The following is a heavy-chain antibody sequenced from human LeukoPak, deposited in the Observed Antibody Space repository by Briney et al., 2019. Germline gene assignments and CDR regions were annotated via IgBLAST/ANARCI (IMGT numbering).Heavy chain of an antibody. J-gene: IGHJ4*02. D-gene: IGHD2-15*01. Sequence: GGSLRLSCAASGFTFSSYAMSWVRQAPGKGLEWVSAISGSGGSTYYADSVKGRFTISRANSKNTLYLQMNSLRAEDTAVYYCASPVVVVATREVDYWGQGTLVTVSS. V-gene: IGHV3-23*01. CDR1: GFTFSSYA. CDR3: ASPVVVVATREVDY. CDR2: ISGSGGST.